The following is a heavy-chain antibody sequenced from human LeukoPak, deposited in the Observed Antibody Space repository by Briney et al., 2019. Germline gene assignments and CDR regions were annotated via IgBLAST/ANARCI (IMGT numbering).Heavy chain of an antibody. Sequence: GGSLRLSCAASGFTFSSYSMNWVRQAPGKGLEWVSYISSSSTIYYADSVKGRFTISRDNAKNSLYLQMNSLRAEDTAVYYCARHNWGVDYWGQGTLVTVSS. V-gene: IGHV3-48*01. CDR3: ARHNWGVDY. D-gene: IGHD7-27*01. CDR1: GFTFSSYS. J-gene: IGHJ4*02. CDR2: ISSSSTI.